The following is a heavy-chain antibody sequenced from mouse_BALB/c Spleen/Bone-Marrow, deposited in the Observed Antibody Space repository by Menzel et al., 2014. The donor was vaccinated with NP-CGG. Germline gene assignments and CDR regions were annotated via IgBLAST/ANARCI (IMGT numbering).Heavy chain of an antibody. CDR2: IYPGSGST. Sequence: QVQLQQSGAELVKPGTSVKLSCKASGYNFTSYWINWVKLRPGQGLEWIGDIYPGSGSTNYNEKFKSKATLTVDTSSSAACMQRSRLASEDSALDRCARFSQRGLLAYWGQGTLVTVSA. J-gene: IGHJ3*01. CDR3: ARFSQRGLLAY. D-gene: IGHD3-1*01. V-gene: IGHV1-55*01. CDR1: GYNFTSYW.